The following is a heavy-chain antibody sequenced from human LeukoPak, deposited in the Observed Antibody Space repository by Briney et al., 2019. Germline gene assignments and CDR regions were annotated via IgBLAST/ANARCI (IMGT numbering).Heavy chain of an antibody. V-gene: IGHV3-11*01. Sequence: PGGSLRLSCAASGFTFSDYYMSWIRQAPGKGLEWVSYISSSGSTIYYADSVKGRFTISRDNAKNPLYLQMNSLRAEDTAVYYCARDAKDGSAAGPAAFDYWGQGTLVTVSS. J-gene: IGHJ4*02. CDR2: ISSSGSTI. CDR1: GFTFSDYY. D-gene: IGHD6-13*01. CDR3: ARDAKDGSAAGPAAFDY.